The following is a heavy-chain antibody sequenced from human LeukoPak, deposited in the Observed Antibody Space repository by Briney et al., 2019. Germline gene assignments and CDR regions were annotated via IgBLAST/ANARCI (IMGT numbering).Heavy chain of an antibody. CDR3: ARGSGWYEDY. CDR1: GYTFTSYG. CDR2: INPSTGST. J-gene: IGHJ4*02. D-gene: IGHD6-19*01. Sequence: GASVKVSCKASGYTFTSYGISWVRQAPGQGLEWMGTINPSTGSTAYAQKFQGTVTMTRDMSTSTVYMELSSLRSDDTAVYFCARGSGWYEDYWGQGTLVTVSS. V-gene: IGHV1-46*01.